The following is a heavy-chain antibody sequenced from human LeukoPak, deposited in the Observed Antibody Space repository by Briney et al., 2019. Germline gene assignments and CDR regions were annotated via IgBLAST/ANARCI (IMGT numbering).Heavy chain of an antibody. V-gene: IGHV3-23*01. Sequence: GGSLRLSCAASGFTFSSYAMSWVRQAPGKGLEWVSAISGSGGSTYSADSVKGRFTISRDNSKNTLYLQINSLRAEDTAVYHCAKPISSGWYSFDYWGQGTLVTVSS. J-gene: IGHJ4*02. D-gene: IGHD6-19*01. CDR2: ISGSGGST. CDR1: GFTFSSYA. CDR3: AKPISSGWYSFDY.